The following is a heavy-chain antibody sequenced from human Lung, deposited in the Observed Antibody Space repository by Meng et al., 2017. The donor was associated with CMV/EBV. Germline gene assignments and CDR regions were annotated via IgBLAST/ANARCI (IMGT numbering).Heavy chain of an antibody. Sequence: AEVKKPGASVQLSCKASGYTFTSYDINWVRQATGQGLEWMGWMNPNSGNTGYAQKFQGRVTMTRNTSISTAYMELSSLRSEDTAVYYCARGYCSGGSCPVFDPWGQGTLVTVSS. D-gene: IGHD2-15*01. V-gene: IGHV1-8*01. J-gene: IGHJ5*02. CDR1: GYTFTSYD. CDR3: ARGYCSGGSCPVFDP. CDR2: MNPNSGNT.